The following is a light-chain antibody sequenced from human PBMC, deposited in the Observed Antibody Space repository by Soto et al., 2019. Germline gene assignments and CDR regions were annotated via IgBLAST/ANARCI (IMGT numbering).Light chain of an antibody. CDR2: EVS. CDR3: SSYAGSNNFV. Sequence: QSALTQPPSASGSPGQSVTISCTGTSSDVGAYNYVSWYQQHPGKAPKVMIFEVSKRPSGVPDRFSGSKSGNTASLTVSGLQDEDEADYYCSSYAGSNNFVFGTGTKLTVL. V-gene: IGLV2-8*01. J-gene: IGLJ1*01. CDR1: SSDVGAYNY.